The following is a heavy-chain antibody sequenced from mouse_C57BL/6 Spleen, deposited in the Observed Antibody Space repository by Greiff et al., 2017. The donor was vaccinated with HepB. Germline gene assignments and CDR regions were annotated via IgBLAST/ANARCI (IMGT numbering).Heavy chain of an antibody. J-gene: IGHJ2*01. V-gene: IGHV1-69*01. Sequence: VQLQQPGAELVMPGASVKLSCKASGYTFTSYWMHWVKQRPGQGLEWIGEIDPSDSYTNYNQKFKGKSTLTVDKSSSTAYMQLSSLTSEDSAVDYCARAYGYDGFFDYWGQGTTLTVSS. CDR3: ARAYGYDGFFDY. CDR1: GYTFTSYW. CDR2: IDPSDSYT. D-gene: IGHD2-2*01.